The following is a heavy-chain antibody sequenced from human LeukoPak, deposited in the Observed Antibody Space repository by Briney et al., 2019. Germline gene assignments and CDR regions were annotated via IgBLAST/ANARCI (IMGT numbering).Heavy chain of an antibody. V-gene: IGHV3-30*02. CDR3: AKVSSSWSRFDY. Sequence: GGSLRLSCAASGFTFRSYGMHWVRQAPGKGLEWVTFIRYDGTNKYYADSVKGRFTISRDNSKNTLYLQMNSLRAEDTAVYYCAKVSSSWSRFDYWGQGTLVTVSS. CDR1: GFTFRSYG. D-gene: IGHD6-13*01. CDR2: IRYDGTNK. J-gene: IGHJ4*02.